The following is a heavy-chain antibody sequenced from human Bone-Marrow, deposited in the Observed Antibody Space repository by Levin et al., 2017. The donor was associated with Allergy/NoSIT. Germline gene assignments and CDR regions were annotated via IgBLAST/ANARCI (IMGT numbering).Heavy chain of an antibody. CDR1: GYNFPIYW. D-gene: IGHD3-22*01. CDR2: INPGDSDT. V-gene: IGHV5-51*01. J-gene: IGHJ1*01. CDR3: ATATRHSSGHYYVPFEFFHH. Sequence: RGESLKISCQGSGYNFPIYWIGWVRQMPGKGLEWMGIINPGDSDTRYSPSFQGQVTISADKSTSTAYLQWSSLKASDTAMYYCATATRHSSGHYYVPFEFFHHWGQGTRVTASS.